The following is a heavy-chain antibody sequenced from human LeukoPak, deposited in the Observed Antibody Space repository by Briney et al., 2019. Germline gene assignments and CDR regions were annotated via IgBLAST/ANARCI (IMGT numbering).Heavy chain of an antibody. Sequence: ASVKVSCKASGYTFTSHVINWVRQAPGQGLEWMGWINTNTGNPTYAQGFTGRFVFSLDTSVSTAYLQISSLKAEDAAVYYCARRDSSGWYNWFDPWGQGTLVTVSS. CDR3: ARRDSSGWYNWFDP. J-gene: IGHJ5*02. CDR1: GYTFTSHV. D-gene: IGHD6-19*01. V-gene: IGHV7-4-1*02. CDR2: INTNTGNP.